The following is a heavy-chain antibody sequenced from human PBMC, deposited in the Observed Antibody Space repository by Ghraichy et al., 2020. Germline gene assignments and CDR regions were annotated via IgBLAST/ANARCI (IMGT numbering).Heavy chain of an antibody. CDR1: GFDVRNSW. V-gene: IGHV3-15*01. D-gene: IGHD2-15*01. CDR3: SPQSEWGYCIPYCPGDS. CDR2: IKSKTDGGTT. Sequence: GGSLRLSCAASGFDVRNSWMSWVRQAPGKGLEWVGRIKSKTDGGTTAYSTPVKGRFTISRDDSNNILYLQMTNLRTEDTAVYYCSPQSEWGYCIPYCPGDSWGQGTLVTVSS. J-gene: IGHJ4*02.